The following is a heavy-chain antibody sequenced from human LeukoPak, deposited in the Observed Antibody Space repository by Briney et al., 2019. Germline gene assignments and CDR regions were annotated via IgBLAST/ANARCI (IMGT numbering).Heavy chain of an antibody. Sequence: SETLSLTCAVSGYSISSGYYWGWIRQPPGKGLEWIGSIYHSGSTYYNPSLKSRVTISVDTSKNQFSLKLNPVTAADTAVYYCARNPHWMVRGVITWGQGTLVTVSS. J-gene: IGHJ5*02. CDR3: ARNPHWMVRGVIT. D-gene: IGHD3-10*01. CDR1: GYSISSGYY. V-gene: IGHV4-38-2*01. CDR2: IYHSGST.